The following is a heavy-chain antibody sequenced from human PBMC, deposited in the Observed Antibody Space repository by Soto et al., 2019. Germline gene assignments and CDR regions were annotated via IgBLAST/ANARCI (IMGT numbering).Heavy chain of an antibody. CDR2: ISYDGSNK. Sequence: GGSLRLSCAASGFTFSSYAMHWVRQAPGKGLEWVAVISYDGSNKYYADSVKGRFTISRDNSKNTLYLQMNSLRAEDTAVYYCARDNGIYSGYDLSYFDYWGQGTLVTVSS. J-gene: IGHJ4*02. V-gene: IGHV3-30-3*01. D-gene: IGHD5-12*01. CDR1: GFTFSSYA. CDR3: ARDNGIYSGYDLSYFDY.